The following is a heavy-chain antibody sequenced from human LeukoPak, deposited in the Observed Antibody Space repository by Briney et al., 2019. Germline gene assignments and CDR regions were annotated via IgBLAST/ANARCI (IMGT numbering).Heavy chain of an antibody. Sequence: GGSLRLSCAASGFTVSSNYMNWVRQAPGVGLEWVSAISGSAGSTYYADSVKGRSTISRDNSKNTLYLQMNSLRAEDTAVYYCARRNIAAAALDYWGQGTLVTVSS. CDR1: GFTVSSNY. CDR3: ARRNIAAAALDY. D-gene: IGHD6-13*01. J-gene: IGHJ4*02. CDR2: ISGSAGST. V-gene: IGHV3-23*01.